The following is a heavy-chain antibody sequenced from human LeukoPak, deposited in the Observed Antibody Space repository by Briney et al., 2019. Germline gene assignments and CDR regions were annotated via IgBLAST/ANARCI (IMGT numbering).Heavy chain of an antibody. CDR3: AKATYYYDSSGYYYFDY. CDR1: GFTFDDYA. J-gene: IGHJ4*02. Sequence: GGSLRLSCAASGFTFDDYAMNWVRQAPGKGLEWVSGISWNSGSIGYADSVKGRFTISRDNAKNSLYLQMNSLRAEDTALYYCAKATYYYDSSGYYYFDYWGQGTLVTVSS. D-gene: IGHD3-22*01. CDR2: ISWNSGSI. V-gene: IGHV3-9*01.